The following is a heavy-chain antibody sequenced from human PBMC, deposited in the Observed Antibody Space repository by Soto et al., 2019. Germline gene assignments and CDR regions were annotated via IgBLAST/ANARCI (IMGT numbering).Heavy chain of an antibody. V-gene: IGHV1-8*01. CDR1: GYTFTSYD. D-gene: IGHD1-26*01. CDR3: ARDSPPWANYYYMDV. Sequence: ASVKVSCKASGYTFTSYDINWVRQATGQGLEWMGWMNPNSGNTGYAQKFQGRVTMTRNTSISTAYMELSSLRSEDTAVYYCARDSPPWANYYYMDVWGKGTTVTVSS. J-gene: IGHJ6*03. CDR2: MNPNSGNT.